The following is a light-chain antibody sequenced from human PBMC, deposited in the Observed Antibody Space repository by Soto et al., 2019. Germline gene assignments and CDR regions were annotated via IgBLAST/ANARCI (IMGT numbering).Light chain of an antibody. CDR3: QQYYSVPIT. J-gene: IGKJ5*01. CDR2: WAS. CDR1: QSVLYTSNNKNY. Sequence: DIVMTQSPDSLAVSLGERATINCESSQSVLYTSNNKNYIAWYQQKSGQPPKLLIYWASSRESGVPDRFSGGGSGTDFTLTISSLQAEDVAVYYCQQYYSVPITFGQGTRLEIK. V-gene: IGKV4-1*01.